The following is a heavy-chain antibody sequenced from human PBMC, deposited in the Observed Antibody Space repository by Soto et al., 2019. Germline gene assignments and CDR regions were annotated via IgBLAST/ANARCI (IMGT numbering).Heavy chain of an antibody. D-gene: IGHD3-10*01. CDR3: ATSTGARFLDY. CDR2: ISSSSTYI. V-gene: IGHV3-21*01. CDR1: GFTFSAYT. J-gene: IGHJ4*02. Sequence: GSLRLSCAASGFTFSAYTMNWVRQAPGKGLEWVSSISSSSTYIFYADSVKGRFTISRDNAKNSLYLQMNSLRVEDTAVYYCATSTGARFLDYWGQGTQVTVSS.